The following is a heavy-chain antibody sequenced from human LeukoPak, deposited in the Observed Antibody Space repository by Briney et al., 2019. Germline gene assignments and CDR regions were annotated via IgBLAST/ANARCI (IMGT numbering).Heavy chain of an antibody. J-gene: IGHJ4*02. CDR2: IKTDGSFS. CDR1: GFTFNSYW. D-gene: IGHD4-17*01. V-gene: IGHV3-74*01. CDR3: VKDRTTVTLFDY. Sequence: GGSLRLSCAASGFTFNSYWMHWVRQAPGKGLVWVSRIKTDGSFSDYADAVKGRFTISRDNAKNTLYLQMDSLRAEDSAVYYCVKDRTTVTLFDYWGQGALVTVSS.